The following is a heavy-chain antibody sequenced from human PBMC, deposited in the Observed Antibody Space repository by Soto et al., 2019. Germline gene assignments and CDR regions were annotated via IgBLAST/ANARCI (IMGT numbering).Heavy chain of an antibody. D-gene: IGHD6-6*01. Sequence: EVQLVESGGGLVKPGGSLRLSCAASGFTFSSYSMNWVRQAPGKGLEWVSSISSSSSYIYYADSVKGRFTISRDNAKNSLYLQMNSLRAEDTAVYYCARELRGGRPSLGYWGQGTLVTVSS. CDR3: ARELRGGRPSLGY. V-gene: IGHV3-21*01. CDR1: GFTFSSYS. J-gene: IGHJ4*02. CDR2: ISSSSSYI.